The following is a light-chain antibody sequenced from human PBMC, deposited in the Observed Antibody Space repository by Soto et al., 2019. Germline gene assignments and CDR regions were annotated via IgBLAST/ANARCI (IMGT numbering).Light chain of an antibody. CDR3: QQYRGSPHT. CDR2: GAS. Sequence: EMVSTQSPGTLSLSPGERATLSCRASQSVSSSYLAWYQHRPGQAPRLLIYGASSRATGIPDRFSGSGSGTDFTLTISRLEPEDCAAYYCQQYRGSPHTFGRGNKLEI. V-gene: IGKV3-20*01. CDR1: QSVSSSY. J-gene: IGKJ2*01.